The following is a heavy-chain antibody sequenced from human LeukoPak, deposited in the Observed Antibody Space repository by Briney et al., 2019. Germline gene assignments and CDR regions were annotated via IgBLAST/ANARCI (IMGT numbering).Heavy chain of an antibody. Sequence: ASVKVSCKASGYRFSGYYIHWVRQAPGQGLEWMGWINPNSGGTNSARTSQGRVTMTRDTSIRTAYMELSSLRSDDTAVYYCAISPLGIRDYYLEFWGQGTLVTVSS. J-gene: IGHJ4*02. CDR1: GYRFSGYY. CDR2: INPNSGGT. V-gene: IGHV1-2*02. CDR3: AISPLGIRDYYLEF. D-gene: IGHD7-27*01.